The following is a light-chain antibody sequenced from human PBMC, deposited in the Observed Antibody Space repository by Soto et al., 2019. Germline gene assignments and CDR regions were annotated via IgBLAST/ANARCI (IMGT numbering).Light chain of an antibody. CDR1: SSDVVGYTS. Sequence: LTQPASVSGSPGQSITLSCTGTSSDVVGYTSVSWYRQNPGKAPKLIIYDVTNRPSGVSNRFSGSKSGNTASLTISGLQAEDEADYYCSSFTSSITYVFGTGTKVTVL. CDR3: SSFTSSITYV. J-gene: IGLJ1*01. V-gene: IGLV2-14*01. CDR2: DVT.